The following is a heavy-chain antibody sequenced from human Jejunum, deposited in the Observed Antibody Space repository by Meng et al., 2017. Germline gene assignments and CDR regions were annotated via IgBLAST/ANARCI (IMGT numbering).Heavy chain of an antibody. CDR2: IYHSGTT. CDR1: GYSISSGYY. J-gene: IGHJ6*02. V-gene: IGHV4-38-2*01. CDR3: ARGGGSYGSRMDV. D-gene: IGHD1-26*01. Sequence: SETLSLTCAVSGYSISSGYYWGWIRQPPGKGLEWIGNIYHSGTTYYNPSLKSRVTVSIDTSNNHFSLKLSSVTAADTAGYYCARGGGSYGSRMDVWGQGTTVTVSS.